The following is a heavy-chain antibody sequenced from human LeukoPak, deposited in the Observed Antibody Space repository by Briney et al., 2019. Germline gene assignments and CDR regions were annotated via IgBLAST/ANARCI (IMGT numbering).Heavy chain of an antibody. CDR3: ARVNDYGGSHFDY. CDR1: GGSISSYY. D-gene: IGHD4-23*01. V-gene: IGHV4-59*01. Sequence: SETLSLTCTVSGGSISSYYWSWIRQPPGKGLEWIGYIYYSGSTNYNPSLKSRVTISVDTSKNQFSLKLSSVTAADTAVYYCARVNDYGGSHFDYWGQGTLVTVSS. CDR2: IYYSGST. J-gene: IGHJ4*02.